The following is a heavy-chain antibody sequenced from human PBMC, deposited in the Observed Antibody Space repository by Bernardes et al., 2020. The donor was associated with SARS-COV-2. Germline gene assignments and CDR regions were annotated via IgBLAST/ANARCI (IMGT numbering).Heavy chain of an antibody. J-gene: IGHJ4*02. D-gene: IGHD1-20*01. CDR3: ARGTNWNRSLFDY. Sequence: SEPLSLTCTVSGGFISGYYWSWIRQTPGTGLEWIGYMYSSGTDDYNPSLKSRATISLDTSKNQFSLKLSSVTAADTAVYYCARGTNWNRSLFDYWGQGTLVAVSS. CDR1: GGFISGYY. CDR2: MYSSGTD. V-gene: IGHV4-59*01.